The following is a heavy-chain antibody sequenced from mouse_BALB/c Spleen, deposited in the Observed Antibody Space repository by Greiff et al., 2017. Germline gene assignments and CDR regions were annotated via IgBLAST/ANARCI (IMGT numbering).Heavy chain of an antibody. V-gene: IGHV1S81*02. CDR3: ARGGGNSFDY. J-gene: IGHJ2*01. CDR1: GYTFTSYW. CDR2: INPSNGRT. Sequence: VQLQQPGADLVKPGASVKLSCKASGYTFTSYWMHWVKQRPGQGLEWIGEINPSNGRTNYNEKFKSKATLTVDKCSSTAYMQLSRLTSEDSAVYYCARGGGNSFDYWGQGTTLTVSS.